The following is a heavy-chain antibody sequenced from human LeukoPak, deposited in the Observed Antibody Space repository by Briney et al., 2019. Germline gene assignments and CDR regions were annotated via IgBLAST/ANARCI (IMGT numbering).Heavy chain of an antibody. CDR2: ISYDGSNK. Sequence: GGSLRLSCAASGFTFSSYAMHWVRQAPGKGLEWVAVISYDGSNKYYADYVKGRFTISRDNSKNTLYLQMNSLRAEDTAVYYCARDTSGSYYYYMDVWGKGTTVTVSS. CDR1: GFTFSSYA. D-gene: IGHD2/OR15-2a*01. V-gene: IGHV3-30*01. J-gene: IGHJ6*03. CDR3: ARDTSGSYYYYMDV.